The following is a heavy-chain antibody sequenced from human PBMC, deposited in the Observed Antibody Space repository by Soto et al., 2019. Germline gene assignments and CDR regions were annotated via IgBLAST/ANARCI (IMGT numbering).Heavy chain of an antibody. CDR3: ARRGYSYGNNYYGMDV. Sequence: PGGSLILSCAAAGFTFSDYYMSWIRQATGKGLEWASYISSSSSYTNYADSVKGRFTISRDNAKNSLYLQMNSLRAEDTAVYYCARRGYSYGNNYYGMDVWGQGTTVTVSS. CDR1: GFTFSDYY. D-gene: IGHD5-18*01. CDR2: ISSSSSYT. J-gene: IGHJ6*02. V-gene: IGHV3-11*06.